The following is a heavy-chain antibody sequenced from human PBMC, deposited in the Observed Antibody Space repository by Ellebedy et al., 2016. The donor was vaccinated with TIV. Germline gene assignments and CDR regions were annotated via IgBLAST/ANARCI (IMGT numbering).Heavy chain of an antibody. CDR1: GFTFSNYW. Sequence: GGSLRLSXVASGFTFSNYWIDWVRQAPGKGLLWISRINSDGRTNYADSVKGRFTISRDNAKNTLYLQMNSLRAEDTALYYCARGSPGSVTMVTLFDSWGQGTLVTVSS. J-gene: IGHJ4*02. D-gene: IGHD4/OR15-4a*01. CDR3: ARGSPGSVTMVTLFDS. CDR2: INSDGRT. V-gene: IGHV3-74*01.